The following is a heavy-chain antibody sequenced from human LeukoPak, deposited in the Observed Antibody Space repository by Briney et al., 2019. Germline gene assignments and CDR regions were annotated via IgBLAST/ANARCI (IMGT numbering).Heavy chain of an antibody. J-gene: IGHJ3*02. CDR1: GYTFTSYD. CDR2: MNPNSGNT. Sequence: ASVKVSCKASGYTFTSYDINWVRQATGQGLEWMGWMNPNSGNTGYAQKFQGRVTMTRNTSISTAYMELSSLRFEDTAVYYCARGRGFGELRAFDIWGQGTMVTVSS. D-gene: IGHD3-10*01. CDR3: ARGRGFGELRAFDI. V-gene: IGHV1-8*01.